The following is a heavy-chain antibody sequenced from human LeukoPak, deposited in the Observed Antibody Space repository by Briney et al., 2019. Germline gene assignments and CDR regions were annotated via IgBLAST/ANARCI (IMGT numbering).Heavy chain of an antibody. Sequence: GGSLRLSCAASGFTFSDYAIHWVRQAPGKGLVWMAVITFDGSSKYYADSVQGRFTISRDNFKDMLYLQMNGLRAEDTAVYYCASTITMIVVAFDYWGQGTLVTVSS. CDR2: ITFDGSSK. V-gene: IGHV3-30*17. CDR1: GFTFSDYA. CDR3: ASTITMIVVAFDY. D-gene: IGHD3-22*01. J-gene: IGHJ4*02.